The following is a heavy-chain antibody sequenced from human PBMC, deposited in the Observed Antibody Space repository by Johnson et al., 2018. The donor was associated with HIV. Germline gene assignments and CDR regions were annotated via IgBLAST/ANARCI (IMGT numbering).Heavy chain of an antibody. D-gene: IGHD6-19*01. Sequence: MQLVESGGGLVQPGGSLRLSCAASGFTFSSYWMSWVRQAPGKGLEWVANIKQDGSEKYYVDSVKGRFTISRDNAKNSLYLQMNSLRAEDTAVYYCARAGEQWLAPLDAFDIWGQGTMVTVSS. CDR1: GFTFSSYW. CDR2: IKQDGSEK. J-gene: IGHJ3*02. CDR3: ARAGEQWLAPLDAFDI. V-gene: IGHV3-7*01.